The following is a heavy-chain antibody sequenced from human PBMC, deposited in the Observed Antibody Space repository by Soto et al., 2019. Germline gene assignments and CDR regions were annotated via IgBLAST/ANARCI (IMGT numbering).Heavy chain of an antibody. J-gene: IGHJ4*02. CDR1: VDSIISYY. CDR2: IYYSGYT. CDR3: ARCFSGNYPSRPEEQYYFDS. V-gene: IGHV4-59*01. D-gene: IGHD1-26*01. Sequence: KSSETLSLTCTFSVDSIISYYWRWIRQPPGKGLEWIGYIYYSGYTSYNPSLKSRVTISVDTSKNQFSLKLNSVTAADTAVYYCARCFSGNYPSRPEEQYYFDSWGQGTLVTVSS.